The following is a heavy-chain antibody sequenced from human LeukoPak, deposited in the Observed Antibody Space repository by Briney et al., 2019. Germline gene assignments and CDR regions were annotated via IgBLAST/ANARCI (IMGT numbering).Heavy chain of an antibody. CDR2: IYYSGSS. D-gene: IGHD3-10*01. CDR3: ARGLYGSGSYGYGY. Sequence: SETLSLTCTVSGGSVSSGSFYWSWIRQPPGKGLEWIGYIYYSGSSNYNPSLKSRVIISIDTSKNQFSLKLSPVTAADTAVYYCARGLYGSGSYGYGYWGQGTLVTVSS. CDR1: GGSVSSGSFY. V-gene: IGHV4-61*01. J-gene: IGHJ4*02.